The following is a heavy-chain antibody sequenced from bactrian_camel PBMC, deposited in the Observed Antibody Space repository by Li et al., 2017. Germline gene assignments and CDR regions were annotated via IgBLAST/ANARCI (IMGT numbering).Heavy chain of an antibody. V-gene: IGHV3-2*01. Sequence: HVQLVESGGGLVQPGGSLTVSCTISGFTFSTYHMTWVRQPPGGGLEWVSTVADDGSDTYYADSVKGRFTISADNAKNTLYLQMNSLKIEDSAVYYCAAGLFADFGLGQRTQVTVS. CDR1: GFTFSTYH. D-gene: IGHD5*01. CDR2: VADDGSDT. J-gene: IGHJ4*01.